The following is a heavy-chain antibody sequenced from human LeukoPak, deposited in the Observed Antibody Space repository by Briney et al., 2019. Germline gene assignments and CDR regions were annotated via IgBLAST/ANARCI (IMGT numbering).Heavy chain of an antibody. CDR1: GYTFTSYG. V-gene: IGHV1-18*01. CDR3: ARDVGELPFGVVREYRYYYYYGMDV. J-gene: IGHJ6*02. CDR2: ISAYNGNT. D-gene: IGHD3-3*01. Sequence: ASVKVSCKASGYTFTSYGISWVRQAPGQGLEWMGWISAYNGNTNYAQRLQGRVTMTTDTSTSTAYMELRSLRSDDTAVYYCARDVGELPFGVVREYRYYYYYGMDVWGQGTTVTVSS.